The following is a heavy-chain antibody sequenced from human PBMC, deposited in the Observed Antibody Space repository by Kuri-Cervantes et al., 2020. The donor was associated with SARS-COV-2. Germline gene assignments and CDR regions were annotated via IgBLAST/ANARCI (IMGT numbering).Heavy chain of an antibody. J-gene: IGHJ3*02. D-gene: IGHD3-22*01. V-gene: IGHV1-69*13. Sequence: SVKVSCKASGGTFSSYAISWVRQAPGQGLEWMGGIIPIFGTANYAQKFQGRVTITADESTSTAYMELSRLRSDDTAVYYCVRFRYYDSSRNASDIWGQGTLVTVSS. CDR1: GGTFSSYA. CDR2: IIPIFGTA. CDR3: VRFRYYDSSRNASDI.